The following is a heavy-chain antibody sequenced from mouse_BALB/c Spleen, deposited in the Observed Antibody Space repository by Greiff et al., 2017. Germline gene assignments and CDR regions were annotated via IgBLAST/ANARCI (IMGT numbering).Heavy chain of an antibody. Sequence: VQLQQSGAELVKPGASVKLSCKASGYTFTSYYMYWVKQRPGQGLEWIGGINPSNGGTNFNEKFKSKATLTVDKSSSTAYMQLSSLTSEDSAVYYCTRGGNQPHYYAMDYWGQGTSVTVSS. J-gene: IGHJ4*01. V-gene: IGHV1S81*02. D-gene: IGHD2-1*01. CDR1: GYTFTSYY. CDR3: TRGGNQPHYYAMDY. CDR2: INPSNGGT.